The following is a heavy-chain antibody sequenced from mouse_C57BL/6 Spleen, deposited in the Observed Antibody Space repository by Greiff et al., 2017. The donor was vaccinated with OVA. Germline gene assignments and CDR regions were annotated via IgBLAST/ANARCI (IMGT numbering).Heavy chain of an antibody. J-gene: IGHJ2*01. D-gene: IGHD1-1*01. CDR3: ASSLIYYYGSSFDY. V-gene: IGHV1-82*01. CDR1: GYAFSSSW. CDR2: IYPGDGDT. Sequence: VKLVESGPELVKPGASVKISCKASGYAFSSSWMNWVKQRPGKGLEWIGRIYPGDGDTNYNGKFKGKATLTADKSSSTAYMQLSSLTSEDSAVYFCASSLIYYYGSSFDYWGQGTTLTVSS.